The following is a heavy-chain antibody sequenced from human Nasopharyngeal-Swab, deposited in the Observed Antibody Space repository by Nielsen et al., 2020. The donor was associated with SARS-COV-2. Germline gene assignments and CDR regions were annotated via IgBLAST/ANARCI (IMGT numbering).Heavy chain of an antibody. J-gene: IGHJ4*02. V-gene: IGHV3-43D*03. CDR3: VKDMTLHTYGETHFDY. CDR1: EFTFDDHF. D-gene: IGHD5-18*01. Sequence: SLKISCAASEFTFDDHFMHWVRQAPGKGLEWVSLNTCNAGYTYYSDSVKGRFTISRDNSKKSLYLQMSSLRPEDTALYYCVKDMTLHTYGETHFDYWGQGTLVTVSS. CDR2: NTCNAGYT.